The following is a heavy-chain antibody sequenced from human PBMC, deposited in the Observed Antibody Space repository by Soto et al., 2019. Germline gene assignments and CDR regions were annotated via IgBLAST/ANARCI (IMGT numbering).Heavy chain of an antibody. CDR2: IYPGDSDT. CDR1: GYSFTSYW. Sequence: PGESLKISCQGSGYSFTSYWIGWVRQMPGKGLEWMGIIYPGDSDTRYSPSFQGQVTISADKSISTAYLQWSSLKASDTAMYYCARNRRIAARPNDYYHYMDVWGKGTTVTVS. CDR3: ARNRRIAARPNDYYHYMDV. J-gene: IGHJ6*03. V-gene: IGHV5-51*01. D-gene: IGHD6-6*01.